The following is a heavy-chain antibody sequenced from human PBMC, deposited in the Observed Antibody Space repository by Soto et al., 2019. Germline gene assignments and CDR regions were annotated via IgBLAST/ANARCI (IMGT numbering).Heavy chain of an antibody. V-gene: IGHV4-34*01. CDR1: GGSFSGYC. Sequence: SETLSLTCAVYGGSFSGYCWSWIRQTPGKGLQWIGQINHSGSASYNPSLKSRVTISVHTSNSQFSLELSSVTAADTAVYYCARGLITGSHYSGGWYYFDSWGQGTQVTVSS. CDR2: INHSGSA. CDR3: ARGLITGSHYSGGWYYFDS. J-gene: IGHJ4*02. D-gene: IGHD6-19*01.